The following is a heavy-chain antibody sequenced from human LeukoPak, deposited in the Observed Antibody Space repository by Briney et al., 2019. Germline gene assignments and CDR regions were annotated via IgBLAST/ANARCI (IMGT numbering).Heavy chain of an antibody. V-gene: IGHV4-4*07. J-gene: IGHJ4*02. CDR1: GGSISSYY. D-gene: IGHD1-14*01. CDR3: ARDQPEAIPRGGFDY. CDR2: IYTSGST. Sequence: SETLSLTCTVSGGSISSYYWSWIRQPAGKGLEWIGRIYTSGSTNYNPSLKSRVTMSVGTSKNQFSLKLSSVTAADTAVYYCARDQPEAIPRGGFDYWGQGTLVTVSS.